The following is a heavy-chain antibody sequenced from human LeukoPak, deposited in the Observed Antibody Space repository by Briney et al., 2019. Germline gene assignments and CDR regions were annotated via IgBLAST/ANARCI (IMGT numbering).Heavy chain of an antibody. J-gene: IGHJ4*02. CDR1: GGSFSGYS. CDR2: IYHSGST. Sequence: SDTLSLTCAVYGGSFSGYSWSWIRQPPGKGLEWIGYIYHSGSTYYNPSLKSRVTISVDRSKNQFSLKLSSVTAADTAVYYCARDYDFWSGGAPGYWGQGTLVTVSS. D-gene: IGHD3-3*01. CDR3: ARDYDFWSGGAPGY. V-gene: IGHV4-34*01.